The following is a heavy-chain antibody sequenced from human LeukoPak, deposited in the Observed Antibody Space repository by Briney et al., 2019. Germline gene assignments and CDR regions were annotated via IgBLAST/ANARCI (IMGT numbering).Heavy chain of an antibody. CDR3: ARERIASAGEGYYYYGMDV. D-gene: IGHD6-13*01. J-gene: IGHJ6*02. V-gene: IGHV3-33*01. CDR1: RFTFSAYG. Sequence: GGSLRLSCAASRFTFSAYGVHWVRQAPGKGLEWVAVIWYDGRNKYYADSVKGRFTISRDNSKNTLYLQMNSLRAEDTAVYFCARERIASAGEGYYYYGMDVWGQGTTVTVSS. CDR2: IWYDGRNK.